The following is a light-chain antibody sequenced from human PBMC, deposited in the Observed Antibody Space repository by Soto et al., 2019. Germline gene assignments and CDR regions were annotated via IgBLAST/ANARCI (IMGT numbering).Light chain of an antibody. CDR1: SSDVGGYNY. J-gene: IGLJ3*02. Sequence: QYVLTQPRSVSGSPGQSVTISCTGNSSDVGGYNYVSWYQQHPGKAPKLMIYDVSKRPSGVPDRFSGSKSGNTASLTISGLQAEDEADYYCCSSVGSYTSVFGGGTKLTVL. CDR3: CSSVGSYTSV. CDR2: DVS. V-gene: IGLV2-11*01.